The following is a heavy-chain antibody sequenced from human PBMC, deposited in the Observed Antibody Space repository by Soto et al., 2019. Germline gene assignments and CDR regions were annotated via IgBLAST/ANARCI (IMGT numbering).Heavy chain of an antibody. CDR3: ARHPEILSRSSSVVEVFCDV. V-gene: IGHV5-51*01. CDR2: IYPGDSDT. J-gene: IGHJ6*02. CDR1: GYSFTSYW. Sequence: GESLKISCKGSGYSFTSYWIGWVRQMPGKGLEWMGIIYPGDSDTRYSPSFQGQVTISADKSISTAYLQWSSLKASDTAMYYCARHPEILSRSSSVVEVFCDVWGQGTTVTVSS. D-gene: IGHD6-13*01.